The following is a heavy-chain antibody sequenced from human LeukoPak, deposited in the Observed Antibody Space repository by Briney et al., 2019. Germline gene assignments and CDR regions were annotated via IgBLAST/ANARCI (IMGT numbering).Heavy chain of an antibody. CDR2: IKQDGSEK. Sequence: QPGGSLRISCAASGFTFSNYAMAWVRQAPGKGLEWVANIKQDGSEKYYLDSVKGRFTISRDNAKNSLYLQMNSLRAEDTAVYYCVRDLTLYSSGWYDAFDIWGQGTMVTVSS. CDR1: GFTFSNYA. J-gene: IGHJ3*02. D-gene: IGHD6-19*01. CDR3: VRDLTLYSSGWYDAFDI. V-gene: IGHV3-7*01.